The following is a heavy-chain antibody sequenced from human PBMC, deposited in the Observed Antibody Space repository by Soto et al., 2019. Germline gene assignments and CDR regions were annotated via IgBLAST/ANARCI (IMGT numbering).Heavy chain of an antibody. CDR2: MNPGSGKT. CDR1: GYSLYNND. CDR3: ASMGSAGTLNWFDP. Sequence: QVQLVQSGAEVKKPGDSVKVSCKTSGYSLYNNDISWVRQAPGQGLEWMGWMNPGSGKTGYAQKVQGRVTMTRNASISTAYLELKSLRFDDRAVYYCASMGSAGTLNWFDPWCQGTLVSVSS. D-gene: IGHD1-1*01. V-gene: IGHV1-8*01. J-gene: IGHJ5*02.